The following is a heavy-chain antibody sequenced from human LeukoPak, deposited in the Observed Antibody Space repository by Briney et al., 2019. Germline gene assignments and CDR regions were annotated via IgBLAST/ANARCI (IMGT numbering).Heavy chain of an antibody. CDR3: ARVGPPPHSSGSTRWGGPRFDY. CDR1: GGSISSYY. D-gene: IGHD6-19*01. V-gene: IGHV4-59*12. J-gene: IGHJ4*02. Sequence: KPSETLSLTCTVSGGSISSYYWSWIRQPPGKGLEWIGYIYYSGSTNYNPSLKSRVTISVDTSKNQFSLKLSSVTAADTAVYYCARVGPPPHSSGSTRWGGPRFDYWGQGTLVTVSS. CDR2: IYYSGST.